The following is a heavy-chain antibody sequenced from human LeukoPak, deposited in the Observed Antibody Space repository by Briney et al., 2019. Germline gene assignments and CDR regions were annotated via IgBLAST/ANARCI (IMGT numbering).Heavy chain of an antibody. CDR3: ARHSSQQLVPYYFDY. J-gene: IGHJ4*02. CDR2: IYYSGST. CDR1: GGSISSYY. V-gene: IGHV4-59*08. D-gene: IGHD6-13*01. Sequence: SETLSLTCTVSGGSISSYYWSWIRQPPGKGLEWIGYIYYSGSTNYNPSLKSRVTISVDTSKNQFSLKLSSVTAADTAVYYCARHSSQQLVPYYFDYWGQGTLVTVFS.